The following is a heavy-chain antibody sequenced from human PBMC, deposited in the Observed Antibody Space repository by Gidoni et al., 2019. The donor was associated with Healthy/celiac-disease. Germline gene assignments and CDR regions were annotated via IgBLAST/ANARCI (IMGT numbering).Heavy chain of an antibody. CDR1: GGTFSSYA. D-gene: IGHD2-21*02. J-gene: IGHJ6*02. V-gene: IGHV1-69*06. Sequence: QVQLVQSGAEVKKPGSAVKVSCKASGGTFSSYAISWVRQAPGQGLEWMGGIIPIFGTANYAQKFPGRVTITADKSTSTAYMELSSLRSEDTAVYYCARDAVVTPGDYYYYYGMDVWGQGTTVTVSS. CDR3: ARDAVVTPGDYYYYYGMDV. CDR2: IIPIFGTA.